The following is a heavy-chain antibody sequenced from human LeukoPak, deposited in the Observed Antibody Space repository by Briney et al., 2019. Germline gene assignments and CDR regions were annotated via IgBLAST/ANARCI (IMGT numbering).Heavy chain of an antibody. CDR2: ISGSGGST. D-gene: IGHD3-22*01. CDR3: AKRFDYYDSSGGPYSEDLYYYYGMDV. J-gene: IGHJ6*02. CDR1: GFTFSSYA. Sequence: GGSLRLSCAASGFTFSSYAMSWVRQAPGKGLEWVSAISGSGGSTYYADSVKGRFTISRDNSKNTLYLQMNSLRAEDTAVYYCAKRFDYYDSSGGPYSEDLYYYYGMDVWGQGTTVTVSS. V-gene: IGHV3-23*01.